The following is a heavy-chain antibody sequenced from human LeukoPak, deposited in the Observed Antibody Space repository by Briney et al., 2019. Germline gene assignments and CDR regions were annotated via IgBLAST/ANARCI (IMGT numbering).Heavy chain of an antibody. V-gene: IGHV4-34*01. CDR1: GGSFSGYY. D-gene: IGHD5-12*01. Sequence: PSETLSLTCAVYGGSFSGYYWSWIRQPPGKGLEWIGEINHSGRTNYNPSLKSRVTISVDTSKNQFSLKLSSVTAADTAVYYCARAYRLNHPRRYSGYDYYYWGQGTLVTVSS. J-gene: IGHJ4*02. CDR3: ARAYRLNHPRRYSGYDYYY. CDR2: INHSGRT.